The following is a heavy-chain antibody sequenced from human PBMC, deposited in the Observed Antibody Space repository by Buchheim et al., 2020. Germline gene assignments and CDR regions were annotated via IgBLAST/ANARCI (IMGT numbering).Heavy chain of an antibody. Sequence: QLQLQESGSGLVKPSQTLSLTCAVSGVSISSGGYSWSWIRQPPGKGLAWIGYIYHSGSTSYYPSLKSRVTISVDTSKNQFSLKLSSVTAADTAVYYCARAILPEAGIAVAGTFDYWGQGTL. CDR2: IYHSGST. CDR1: GVSISSGGYS. CDR3: ARAILPEAGIAVAGTFDY. V-gene: IGHV4-30-2*05. J-gene: IGHJ4*02. D-gene: IGHD6-19*01.